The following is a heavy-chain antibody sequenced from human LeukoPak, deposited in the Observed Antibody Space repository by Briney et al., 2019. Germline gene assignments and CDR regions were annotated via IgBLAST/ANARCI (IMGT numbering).Heavy chain of an antibody. CDR2: IYYSGST. CDR1: GGSISSYY. D-gene: IGHD5-24*01. J-gene: IGHJ4*02. Sequence: SETLSLTCTVSGGSISSYYWSWIRQPPGKGLEWIGYIYYSGSTNYNPSPKSRVTISVDTSKNQFSLKLSSVTAADTAVYYCARTNVEMATTFDYWGQGILVTVSS. CDR3: ARTNVEMATTFDY. V-gene: IGHV4-59*08.